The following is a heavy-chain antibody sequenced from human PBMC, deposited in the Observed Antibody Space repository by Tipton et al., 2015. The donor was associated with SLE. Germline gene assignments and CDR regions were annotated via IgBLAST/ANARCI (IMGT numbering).Heavy chain of an antibody. Sequence: TLSLTCTVSGGSISSSSYYWGWNRQPPGKGLEWNGSIYYSGSTYYNPTLKSRVTISVDTSKNQFSLKLSSVTAADTAVYYCARGGDEAAAALVYWCQRTLVTVSS. CDR2: IYYSGST. CDR3: ARGGDEAAAALVY. CDR1: GGSISSSSYY. J-gene: IGHJ4*02. V-gene: IGHV4-39*07. D-gene: IGHD6-13*01.